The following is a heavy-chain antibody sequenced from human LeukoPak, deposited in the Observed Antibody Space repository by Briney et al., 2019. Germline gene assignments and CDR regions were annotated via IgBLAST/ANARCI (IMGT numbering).Heavy chain of an antibody. CDR3: ARGGFGESGYYYYYYMDV. CDR1: GYTFTSYD. V-gene: IGHV1-8*03. CDR2: MNPNSGNT. Sequence: ASVKVSCKASGYTFTSYDINWVRQATGQGLEWMGWMNPNSGNTGYAQKFLGRVTITRNTSTSTAYMELSSLRSEDTAVYYCARGGFGESGYYYYYYMDVWGKGTTVTVSS. D-gene: IGHD3-10*01. J-gene: IGHJ6*03.